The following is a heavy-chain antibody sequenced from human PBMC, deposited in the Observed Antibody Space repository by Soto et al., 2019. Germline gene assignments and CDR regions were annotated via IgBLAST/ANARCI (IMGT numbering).Heavy chain of an antibody. CDR1: GYTFTSYA. J-gene: IGHJ4*02. CDR2: INAGNGNT. V-gene: IGHV1-3*01. Sequence: ASVKVSCKASGYTFTSYAMHWVRQAPGQRLEWMGWINAGNGNTKYSQKFQGRVTITRDTSASTAYMELSSLRSEDTAVYYCARVSRLTLNSYDILTGYYDYWGQGTLVTVSS. CDR3: ARVSRLTLNSYDILTGYYDY. D-gene: IGHD3-9*01.